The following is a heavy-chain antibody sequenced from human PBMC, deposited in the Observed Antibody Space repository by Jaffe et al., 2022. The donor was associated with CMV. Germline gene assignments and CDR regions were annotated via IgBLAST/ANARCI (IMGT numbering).Heavy chain of an antibody. J-gene: IGHJ4*02. D-gene: IGHD6-6*01. CDR1: GFTFSSYS. Sequence: EVQLVESGGGLVKPGGSLRLSCAASGFTFSSYSMNWVRQAPGKGLEWVSSISSSSSYIYYADSVKGRFTISRDNAKNSLYLQMNSLRAEDTAVYYCARDRLTPDSSSFYFDYWGQGTLVTVSS. CDR2: ISSSSSYI. V-gene: IGHV3-21*01. CDR3: ARDRLTPDSSSFYFDY.